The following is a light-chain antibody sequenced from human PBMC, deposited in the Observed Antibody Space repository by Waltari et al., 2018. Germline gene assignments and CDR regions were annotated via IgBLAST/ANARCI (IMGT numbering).Light chain of an antibody. CDR3: SSYAGSNKLI. CDR1: SSDIGAYKY. Sequence: QSALTQPPSASGSPGQTVIISCPGTSSDIGAYKYVSWYQQIPGRAPALIIYEVDRRPPGVPDRFSGANAGNTASLTVSGLQTEEEGDYYCSSYAGSNKLIFGGVTKLTVL. J-gene: IGLJ2*01. CDR2: EVD. V-gene: IGLV2-8*01.